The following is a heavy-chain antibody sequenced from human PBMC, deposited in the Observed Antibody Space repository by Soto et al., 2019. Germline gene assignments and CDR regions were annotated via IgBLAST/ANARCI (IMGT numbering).Heavy chain of an antibody. J-gene: IGHJ4*02. CDR3: ARRYGDPSSAAGFDH. V-gene: IGHV1-18*01. CDR2: ISTYNGNK. D-gene: IGHD4-17*01. Sequence: QVKLVQSGGGVKKPGASVKVSCKASGYTFRDYGISWVRQAPGQGLEWMGWISTYNGNKNYAQRFHGRVTLTTDTSTTTAYMELRSLRSDDTAIYYCARRYGDPSSAAGFDHWGQGTLVTVSS. CDR1: GYTFRDYG.